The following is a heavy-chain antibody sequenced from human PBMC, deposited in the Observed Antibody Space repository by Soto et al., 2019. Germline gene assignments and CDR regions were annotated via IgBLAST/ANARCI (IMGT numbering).Heavy chain of an antibody. CDR1: GGSINSYY. Sequence: QVQLQESGPELVKPSETLSLSCTVSGGSINSYYWSWFRQSPGKRMEWIGYVHHSWGSSYNPSLQSRVAIALDTSKSQFSLKVTSVTATDPAVYYCARQGIGPLHGLVDVWGQGTTVTVSS. J-gene: IGHJ6*02. V-gene: IGHV4-59*08. D-gene: IGHD1-26*01. CDR3: ARQGIGPLHGLVDV. CDR2: VHHSWGS.